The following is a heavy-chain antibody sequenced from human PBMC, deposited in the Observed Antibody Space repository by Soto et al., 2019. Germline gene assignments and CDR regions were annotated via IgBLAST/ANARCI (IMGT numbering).Heavy chain of an antibody. CDR2: ISGSGGSI. CDR1: GFTFSSDA. J-gene: IGHJ6*02. Sequence: GSLRLSCAASGFTFSSDAMNWVRQAPGKGLQWVAGISGSGGSIYYADSVKGRFTISRDSSKNTLSLQMNSLRAEDTAVYYCAKAPGYCSGTTCYSYYFYGMDVWGQGTTVTVSS. V-gene: IGHV3-23*01. CDR3: AKAPGYCSGTTCYSYYFYGMDV. D-gene: IGHD2-2*01.